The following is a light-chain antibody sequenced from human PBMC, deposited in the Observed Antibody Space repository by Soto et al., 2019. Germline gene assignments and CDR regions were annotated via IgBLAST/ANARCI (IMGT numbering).Light chain of an antibody. CDR1: QSVRSN. CDR2: GAS. V-gene: IGKV3-20*01. Sequence: ERAMTQAPPTLSVTPGERDPHSSRASQSVRSNLAWYQQKPGQAPRLLIYGASSRATGIPDRFSGSGSGTDFTLTISRLEPEDFAVYYCQQYDSSGTFGQGTKVDIK. J-gene: IGKJ1*01. CDR3: QQYDSSGT.